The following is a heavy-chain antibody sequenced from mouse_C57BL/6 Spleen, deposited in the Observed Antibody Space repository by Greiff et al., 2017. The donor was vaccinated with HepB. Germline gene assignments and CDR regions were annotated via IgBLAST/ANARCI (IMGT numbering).Heavy chain of an antibody. CDR2: IYPGDGDT. CDR1: GYAFSSSW. J-gene: IGHJ4*01. Sequence: QVQLKESGPELVKPGASVKISCKASGYAFSSSWMNWVKQRPGKGLEWIGRIYPGDGDTNYNGKFKGKATLTADKSSSTAYMQLSSLTSEDSAVYFCARDGYLAMDYWGQGTSVTVSS. V-gene: IGHV1-82*01. CDR3: ARDGYLAMDY. D-gene: IGHD2-3*01.